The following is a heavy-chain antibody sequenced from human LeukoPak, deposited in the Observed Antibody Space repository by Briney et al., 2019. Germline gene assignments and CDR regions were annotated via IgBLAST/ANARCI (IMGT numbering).Heavy chain of an antibody. V-gene: IGHV3-23*01. CDR1: GFTFSSYG. CDR3: AKVFFMDY. D-gene: IGHD2-8*01. CDR2: ISTSGGST. Sequence: GGSLRLSCAASGFTFSSYGMSWVRQPPGEGLEWVSAISTSGGSTNYADAVKGRFTISRDNSKNTLYLQMNSLRAEDTAVYYCAKVFFMDYWGQGTLVTVSS. J-gene: IGHJ4*02.